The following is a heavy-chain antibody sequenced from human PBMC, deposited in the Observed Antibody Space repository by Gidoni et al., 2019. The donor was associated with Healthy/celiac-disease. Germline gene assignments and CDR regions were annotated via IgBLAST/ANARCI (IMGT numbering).Heavy chain of an antibody. J-gene: IGHJ6*03. Sequence: QVQLQQWGAGLLKPSETLSITCAVYGGSFSGYYWSWIRQPPGKGLEWIGEINHSGSTNYNPSLKSRVTISVDTSKNQFSLKLSSVTAADTAVYYCARGRGKVQGVTLYYYYMDVWGKGTTVTVSS. CDR1: GGSFSGYY. V-gene: IGHV4-34*01. CDR2: INHSGST. CDR3: ARGRGKVQGVTLYYYYMDV. D-gene: IGHD3-10*01.